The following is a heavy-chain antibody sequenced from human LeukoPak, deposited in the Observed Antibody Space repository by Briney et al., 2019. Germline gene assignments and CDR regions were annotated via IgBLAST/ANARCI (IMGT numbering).Heavy chain of an antibody. D-gene: IGHD6-6*01. V-gene: IGHV3-11*04. CDR1: GFTFSDYY. CDR3: AKELSIAARYAAFDI. CDR2: ISSSGSTI. Sequence: PGGSLRLSCAASGFTFSDYYMSWIRQAPGKGLEWVSYISSSGSTIYYADSVKGRFTISRDNAKNSLYLQMNSLRAEDTAVYYCAKELSIAARYAAFDIWGQGTLVTVSS. J-gene: IGHJ4*02.